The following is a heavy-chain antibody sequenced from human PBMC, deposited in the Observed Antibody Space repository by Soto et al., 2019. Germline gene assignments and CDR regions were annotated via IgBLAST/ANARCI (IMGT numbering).Heavy chain of an antibody. CDR3: ARDSTSWYYWFDP. Sequence: GGSLRLSCAASRFTFNNYAMSWVRQAPGKGLQWVSTISGSGHNTYYADSVEGRFTISRDNSKNTLHLQMNSLRAEDTAIYYCARDSTSWYYWFDPWGQGTQVTVS. D-gene: IGHD2-2*01. J-gene: IGHJ5*02. CDR2: ISGSGHNT. CDR1: RFTFNNYA. V-gene: IGHV3-23*01.